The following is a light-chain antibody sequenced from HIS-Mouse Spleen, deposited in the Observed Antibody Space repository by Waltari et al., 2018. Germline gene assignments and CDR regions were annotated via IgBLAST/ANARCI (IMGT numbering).Light chain of an antibody. CDR2: DAS. CDR1: QDISNY. Sequence: DIQMTQSPSSLSASVGDRVTITCQASQDISNYLNWYQQKPGKAPKLLIYDASNLETGVPSRFSGSGSGTDFTFTISSLQPEDIATYYCQQYDNVYTFGQGNKLEIK. J-gene: IGKJ2*01. CDR3: QQYDNVYT. V-gene: IGKV1-33*01.